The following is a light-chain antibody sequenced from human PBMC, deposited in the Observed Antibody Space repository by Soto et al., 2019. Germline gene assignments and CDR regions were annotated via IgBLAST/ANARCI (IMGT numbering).Light chain of an antibody. V-gene: IGLV2-8*01. CDR3: SSYAGSSNYVV. Sequence: QSALTQPPSASGSPGQSVTISCTGTSSDVGAYNYLSWYQQYPGKAPKLMIYEVSKRPSGVPDRFSGSKSGNTASLTVSGLQAEDEADYYCSSYAGSSNYVVFGGGTKLTVL. J-gene: IGLJ2*01. CDR1: SSDVGAYNY. CDR2: EVS.